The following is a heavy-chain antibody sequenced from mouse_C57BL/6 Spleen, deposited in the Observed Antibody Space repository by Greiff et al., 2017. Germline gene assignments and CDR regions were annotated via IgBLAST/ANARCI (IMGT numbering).Heavy chain of an antibody. V-gene: IGHV1-72*01. CDR3: ARGNYGSSYNAIDY. Sequence: QVQLQQPGAELVKPGASVTLSCKASGYTFTSYWMHWVKQRPGRGLEWIGRIDPNSGGTKYNEKFKSKATLTVDKPSSTAYMQLSSLTSEDSAVYYSARGNYGSSYNAIDYWGQGTSVTVSA. J-gene: IGHJ4*01. D-gene: IGHD1-1*01. CDR1: GYTFTSYW. CDR2: IDPNSGGT.